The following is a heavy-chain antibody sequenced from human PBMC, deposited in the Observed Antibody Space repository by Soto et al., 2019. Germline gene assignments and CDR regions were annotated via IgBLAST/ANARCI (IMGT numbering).Heavy chain of an antibody. CDR1: SVSNAW. J-gene: IGHJ4*02. Sequence: SVSNAWMNWARKAPGRGREGVGGIKSKTDGGTTDYAAPVKGRFTISRDDSKNTLYLQMNSLKTEDTAVYYCTTEMGSWYFDYWGQGTLVTVSS. V-gene: IGHV3-15*07. D-gene: IGHD6-13*01. CDR3: TTEMGSWYFDY. CDR2: IKSKTDGGTT.